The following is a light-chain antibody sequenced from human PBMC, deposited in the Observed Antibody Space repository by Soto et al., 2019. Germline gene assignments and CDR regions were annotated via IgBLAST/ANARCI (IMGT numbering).Light chain of an antibody. CDR3: SSYTSSSTYV. Sequence: QSALTQPPSVSGSPGQSVTISCTGTSSDVGSYNRVSWYQQPPGTATKLMIYEVSHRPSGVHDRFSGYKSGNTASLTISGLKAEDEADYYCSSYTSSSTYVFGTGTKLTVL. J-gene: IGLJ1*01. CDR1: SSDVGSYNR. CDR2: EVS. V-gene: IGLV2-18*02.